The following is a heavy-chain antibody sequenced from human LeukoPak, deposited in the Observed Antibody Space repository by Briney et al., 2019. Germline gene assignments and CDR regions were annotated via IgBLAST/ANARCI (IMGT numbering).Heavy chain of an antibody. Sequence: SVKVSCKASGGTFSSYAISWVRQAPGQGLEWMGRIIPIFGTTNYAQKFQGRVTITTDESTSTAYMELSSLRSEDTAVYYCARSNDSSGLSFDYWGQGTLVTVSS. CDR3: ARSNDSSGLSFDY. V-gene: IGHV1-69*05. J-gene: IGHJ4*02. CDR2: IIPIFGTT. CDR1: GGTFSSYA. D-gene: IGHD3-22*01.